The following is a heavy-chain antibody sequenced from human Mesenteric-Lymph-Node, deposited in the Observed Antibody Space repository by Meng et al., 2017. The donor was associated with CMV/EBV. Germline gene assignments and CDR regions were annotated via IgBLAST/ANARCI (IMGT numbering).Heavy chain of an antibody. CDR2: INHSGST. J-gene: IGHJ4*02. CDR3: ARGSSYDILTGYFDY. CDR1: GGSCSGYY. V-gene: IGHV4-34*01. D-gene: IGHD3-9*01. Sequence: QVHLQQWGEGRLKPSEPLAVTCAVYGGSCSGYYWNWIRQSPEKGLEWIGEINHSGSTTYNPSFTSRIIISVDTSTNQISLNMSSVTAADTAVYYCARGSSYDILTGYFDYWGQGALVTVSS.